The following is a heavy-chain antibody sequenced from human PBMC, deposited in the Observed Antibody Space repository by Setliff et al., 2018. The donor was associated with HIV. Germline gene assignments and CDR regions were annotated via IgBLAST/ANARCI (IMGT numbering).Heavy chain of an antibody. J-gene: IGHJ6*02. D-gene: IGHD3-10*01. CDR3: ATLPSRDMDV. V-gene: IGHV3-66*01. CDR2: IYTGGST. CDR1: GFTVSTNY. Sequence: PGGSLRLSCAASGFTVSTNYMSWVRQAPGKGLEWVSIIYTGGSTYYADSVKGRFTISRDNAKNSLYLQMNSLRAEDTAVYYCATLPSRDMDVWGQGTTVTVSS.